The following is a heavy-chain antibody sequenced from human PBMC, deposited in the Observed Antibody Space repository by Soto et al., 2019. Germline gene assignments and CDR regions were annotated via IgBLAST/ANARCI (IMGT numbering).Heavy chain of an antibody. CDR3: ARDRDYYYYMDV. J-gene: IGHJ6*03. CDR2: IYSGGST. CDR1: GFTVSSNY. Sequence: GGSLRLSCAASGFTVSSNYMSWVRQAPGKGLEWVSVIYSGGSTYYADSVKGRFTISRDNSKNTLYLQMNSLRAEDTAVYYCARDRDYYYYMDVWGKGTTVTVSS. V-gene: IGHV3-66*01.